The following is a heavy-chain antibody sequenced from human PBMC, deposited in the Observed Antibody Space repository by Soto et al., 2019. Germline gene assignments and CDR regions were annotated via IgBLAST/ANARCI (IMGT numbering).Heavy chain of an antibody. D-gene: IGHD5-12*01. J-gene: IGHJ4*02. CDR2: IYYNDDR. V-gene: IGHV2-5*01. Sequence: SGPTLVTPTPTLTLTCTFSGFSFTTAGVAVGWIRQTPGGALAWLTLIYYNDDRRFSPSLKTRLTITGDTSKNQVVLSLTHVDPGDTATYFCAHSDGGYEIIYFDFWGQGIPVTVS. CDR3: AHSDGGYEIIYFDF. CDR1: GFSFTTAGVA.